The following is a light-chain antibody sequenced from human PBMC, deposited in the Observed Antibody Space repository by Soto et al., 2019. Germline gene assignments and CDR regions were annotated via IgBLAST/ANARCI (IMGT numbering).Light chain of an antibody. CDR1: SGHSNYA. CDR3: QTWGPGSAIVV. CDR2: VNSGGSH. Sequence: QPVLTQSPSASASLGASVKLTCTLSSGHSNYAIAWHQQQPEKGPRYLMKVNSGGSHIKGDGLPDRFSGSSSGAERYLFISSLQSEDEAAYYCQTWGPGSAIVVFGGGTQVTVL. V-gene: IGLV4-69*01. J-gene: IGLJ7*01.